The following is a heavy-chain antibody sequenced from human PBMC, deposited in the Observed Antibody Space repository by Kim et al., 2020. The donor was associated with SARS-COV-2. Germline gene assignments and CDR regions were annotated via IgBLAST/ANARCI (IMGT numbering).Heavy chain of an antibody. Sequence: SETLSLTCTVSGGSISSCSYNWVCLRQPPGKEWEWIGSKNDGRNNYYTPTRKVRITIAVYTSQYHLPLRLGSATATAASVCYCARRQWDRSFLNVAHYY. D-gene: IGHD1-26*01. CDR1: GGSISSCSYN. V-gene: IGHV4-39*02. CDR2: KNDGRNN. CDR3: ARRQWDRSFLNVAHYY. J-gene: IGHJ6*01.